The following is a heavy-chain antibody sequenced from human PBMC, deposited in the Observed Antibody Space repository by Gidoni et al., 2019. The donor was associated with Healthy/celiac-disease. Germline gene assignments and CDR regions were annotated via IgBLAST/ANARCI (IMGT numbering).Heavy chain of an antibody. J-gene: IGHJ6*02. CDR3: ARDRGAAGRYYYGMDV. Sequence: QVQLVESGGGLVKPGGSLRLSCAASGFTFSDYYMSWIRQAPGKGLEWVSYISSSSSYTNYADSVKGRFTISRDNAKNSLYLQMNSLRAEDTAVYYCARDRGAAGRYYYGMDVWGQGTTVTVSS. V-gene: IGHV3-11*05. D-gene: IGHD6-13*01. CDR1: GFTFSDYY. CDR2: ISSSSSYT.